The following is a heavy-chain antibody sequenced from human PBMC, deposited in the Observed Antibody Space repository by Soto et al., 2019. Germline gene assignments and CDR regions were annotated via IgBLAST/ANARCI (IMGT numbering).Heavy chain of an antibody. CDR2: ISYDGSNK. CDR3: ARELAASPAEIHGMDV. V-gene: IGHV3-30-3*01. J-gene: IGHJ6*02. D-gene: IGHD6-13*01. Sequence: GSLRLSCAASGFTFSSYAMHWVRQAPGKGLEWVAVISYDGSNKYYADSVKGRFTISRDNSKNTLYLQMNSLRAEDTAVYYCARELAASPAEIHGMDVWGQGTTVTVSS. CDR1: GFTFSSYA.